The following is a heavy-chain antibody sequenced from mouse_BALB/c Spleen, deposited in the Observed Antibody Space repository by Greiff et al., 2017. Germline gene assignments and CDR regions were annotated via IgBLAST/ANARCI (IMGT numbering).Heavy chain of an antibody. D-gene: IGHD1-1*01. CDR2: INPSTGYT. V-gene: IGHV1-7*01. J-gene: IGHJ2*01. Sequence: VQLKQSGAELAKPGASVKMSCKASGYTFTSYWMHWVKQRPGQGLEWIGYINPSTGYTEYNQKFKDKATLTADKSSSTAYMQLSSLTSEDSAVYYCARWGYGSHFDYWGQGTTLTVSS. CDR1: GYTFTSYW. CDR3: ARWGYGSHFDY.